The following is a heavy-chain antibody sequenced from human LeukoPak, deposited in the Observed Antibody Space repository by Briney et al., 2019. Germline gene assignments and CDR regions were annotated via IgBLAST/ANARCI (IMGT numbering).Heavy chain of an antibody. J-gene: IGHJ4*02. CDR2: IYHSGST. Sequence: SETLPLTCTVSGGSISSGGYYWSWIRQPPGKGLEWIGYIYHSGSTYYNPSLKSRVTISVDRSKNQFSLKLSSVTAADTAVYYCARLTQITAWYIHYWGQGTLVTVSS. D-gene: IGHD4-23*01. CDR1: GGSISSGGYY. CDR3: ARLTQITAWYIHY. V-gene: IGHV4-30-2*01.